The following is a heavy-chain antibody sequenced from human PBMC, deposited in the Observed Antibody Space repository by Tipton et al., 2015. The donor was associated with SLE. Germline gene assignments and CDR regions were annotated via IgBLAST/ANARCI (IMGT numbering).Heavy chain of an antibody. V-gene: IGHV3-66*01. CDR3: ARAEQQLAH. CDR2: IYSGGST. D-gene: IGHD6-13*01. CDR1: GFTFGDYA. Sequence: SLRLSCTASGFTFGDYAMGWVRQAPGKGLEWVSVIYSGGSTYYAGSVKGRFTISRDNSKNTLYLQMNSLRAEDTAVYYCARAEQQLAHWGQGTLVTVSS. J-gene: IGHJ4*02.